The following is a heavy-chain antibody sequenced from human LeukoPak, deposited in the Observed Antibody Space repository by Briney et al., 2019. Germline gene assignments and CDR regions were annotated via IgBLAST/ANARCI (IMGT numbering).Heavy chain of an antibody. CDR3: AREDYYFDS. V-gene: IGHV4-34*01. CDR1: GGSITAYY. CDR2: INHSRGT. Sequence: PSETLSLTCSVYGGSITAYYWSWIRQPPGKGLEWIGEINHSRGTKYNPSLESRVTISLDASKNEFSLNLNSVTAADTAVYYCAREDYYFDSWGQGTLVTVSS. J-gene: IGHJ4*02.